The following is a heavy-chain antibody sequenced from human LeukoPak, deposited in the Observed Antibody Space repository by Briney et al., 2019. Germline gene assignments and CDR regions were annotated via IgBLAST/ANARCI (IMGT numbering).Heavy chain of an antibody. V-gene: IGHV3-21*01. CDR3: ARDGGGRDAFDI. J-gene: IGHJ3*02. CDR1: GFTFSSYS. Sequence: GGSLRLSCAVSGFTFSSYSMNWVRQAPGKGLEWVSSISSSSSYIYYADSVKGRFTISRDNVKNSLYLQMNSPRAEDTAVYYCARDGGGRDAFDIWGQGTMVTVSS. CDR2: ISSSSSYI. D-gene: IGHD1-26*01.